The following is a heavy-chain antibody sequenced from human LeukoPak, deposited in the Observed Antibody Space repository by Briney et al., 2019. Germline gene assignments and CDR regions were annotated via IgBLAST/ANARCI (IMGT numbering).Heavy chain of an antibody. CDR2: IRYDGSNK. Sequence: GGSLRLSCAASGFTFSSYGMHWVRQAPGKGLEWVAFIRYDGSNKYYADSVKGRFTISRDNSKNTLYLQMNSLRAEDTAVYYCAKLEAYYDSSGYYCPDYWGQGTLVTVSS. D-gene: IGHD3-22*01. CDR3: AKLEAYYDSSGYYCPDY. J-gene: IGHJ4*02. V-gene: IGHV3-30*02. CDR1: GFTFSSYG.